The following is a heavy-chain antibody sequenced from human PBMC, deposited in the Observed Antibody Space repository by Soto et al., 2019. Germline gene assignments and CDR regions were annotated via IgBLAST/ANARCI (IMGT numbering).Heavy chain of an antibody. V-gene: IGHV4-34*01. CDR1: GGXLSGYY. Sequence: PSLPCAGYGGXLSGYYWSWIRQPPGKGLEWIGEINHSGSTNYNPSLKSRVTISVETSKNKFSLKLSSVRAADTAVYYCARADYYGSGSANWFDPWGQGTLVTVSS. J-gene: IGHJ5*02. CDR2: INHSGST. CDR3: ARADYYGSGSANWFDP. D-gene: IGHD3-10*01.